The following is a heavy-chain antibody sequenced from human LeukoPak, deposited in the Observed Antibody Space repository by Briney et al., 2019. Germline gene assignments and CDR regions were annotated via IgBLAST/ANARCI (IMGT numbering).Heavy chain of an antibody. CDR2: IYCSGST. D-gene: IGHD6-13*01. CDR1: GGSISSSSYY. CDR3: ARVVAAAGTVEYFQH. Sequence: PSETLSLTCTVSGGSISSSSYYWGWIRQPPGKGLEWIGSIYCSGSTYYNPSLKSRVTISVDTSKNQFSLKLSSVTAADTAVYYCARVVAAAGTVEYFQHWGQGTLVTVSS. J-gene: IGHJ1*01. V-gene: IGHV4-39*07.